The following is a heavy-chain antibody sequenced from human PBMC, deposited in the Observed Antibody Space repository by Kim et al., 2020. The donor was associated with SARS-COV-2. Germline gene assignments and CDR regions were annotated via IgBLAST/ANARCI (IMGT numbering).Heavy chain of an antibody. CDR3: AREGIRDAFDI. CDR1: GYSISSGYY. CDR2: IYHSGST. Sequence: SETLSLTCTVSGYSISSGYYWGWIRQPPGKGLEWIGSIYHSGSTYYNPSLKSRVTISVDTSKNQFSLKLSSVTAADTAVYYCAREGIRDAFDIWGQGTMVTVSS. V-gene: IGHV4-38-2*02. J-gene: IGHJ3*02. D-gene: IGHD3-10*01.